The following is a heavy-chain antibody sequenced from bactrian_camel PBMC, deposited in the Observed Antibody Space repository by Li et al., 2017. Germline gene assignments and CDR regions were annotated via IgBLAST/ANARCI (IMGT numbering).Heavy chain of an antibody. V-gene: IGHV3S63*01. Sequence: VQLVESGGASVQAGGSLRLACTITGRTYEKYCMGWFREAPGKEREGVARIYTGSGNTYHADSVKGRFTISQDNAKNTVYLQMNSLKSEDTALYFCALSSNSWAFNEWGQGTQVTVS. CDR2: IYTGSGNT. CDR1: GRTYEKYC. J-gene: IGHJ4*01. D-gene: IGHD6*01. CDR3: ALSSNSWAFNE.